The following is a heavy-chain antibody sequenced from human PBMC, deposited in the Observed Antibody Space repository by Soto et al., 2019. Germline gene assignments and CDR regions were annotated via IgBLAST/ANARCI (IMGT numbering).Heavy chain of an antibody. CDR1: GFTFSDYY. CDR2: ISSSGSTI. D-gene: IGHD6-6*01. J-gene: IGHJ6*02. CDR3: AGEYSSSRVYGMEV. V-gene: IGHV3-11*01. Sequence: GGSLRLSCAASGFTFSDYYMSWIRQAPGKGLEWVSYISSSGSTIYYADSVKGRFTISRDNAKNSLYLQMNSLRAEDTAVYYCAGEYSSSRVYGMEVWGQGTTVTVS.